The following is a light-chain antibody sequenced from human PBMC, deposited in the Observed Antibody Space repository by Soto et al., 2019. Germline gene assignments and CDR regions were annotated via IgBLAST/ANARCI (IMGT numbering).Light chain of an antibody. V-gene: IGKV1-5*03. CDR2: KAS. Sequence: DIQMTQSPSTLSASVGDRVTITCRASQSISSWLAWYQQKPGKAPKLLIYKASSLESGVPSRFSGSGSGTEFTLTISSLQPDDFATYYCQQYNSYRITFGQGTRWRL. J-gene: IGKJ5*01. CDR1: QSISSW. CDR3: QQYNSYRIT.